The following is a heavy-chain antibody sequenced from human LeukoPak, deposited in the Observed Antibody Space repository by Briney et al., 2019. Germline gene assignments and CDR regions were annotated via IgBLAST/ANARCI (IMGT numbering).Heavy chain of an antibody. V-gene: IGHV3-33*06. CDR1: GFSFSSYG. J-gene: IGHJ4*02. CDR2: IWDDGSYK. Sequence: PGGSLTLSCAASGFSFSSYGMHWVRQAPGKGLEWVAVIWDDGSYKYYADSVKGRFTISRDNSKNTLYLQMNSLRAEDTAVYYCAKPTRGSGGSFLIDYWGQGTLVTVSS. CDR3: AKPTRGSGGSFLIDY. D-gene: IGHD2-15*01.